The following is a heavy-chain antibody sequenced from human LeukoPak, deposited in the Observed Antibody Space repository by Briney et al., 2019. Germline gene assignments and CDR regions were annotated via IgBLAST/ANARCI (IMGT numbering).Heavy chain of an antibody. CDR1: GGSISSYY. CDR3: AREGSNPITMIVVAYPFFDY. CDR2: IYYSGST. J-gene: IGHJ4*02. D-gene: IGHD3-22*01. Sequence: SETLSLTCTASGGSISSYYWSWIRQPPGKGLEWIGYIYYSGSTNYNPSLKSRVTISVDTSKNQFSLKLSSVTAADTAVYYCAREGSNPITMIVVAYPFFDYWGQGTLVTVSS. V-gene: IGHV4-59*12.